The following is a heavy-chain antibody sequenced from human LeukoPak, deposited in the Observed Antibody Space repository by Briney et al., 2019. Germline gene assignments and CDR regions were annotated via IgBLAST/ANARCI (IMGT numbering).Heavy chain of an antibody. J-gene: IGHJ3*01. V-gene: IGHV3-23*01. CDR1: GFTFSSYA. CDR3: AKGAQSCLGTYPTCGAFDA. Sequence: PGGSLRLSCAASGFTFSSYAMNWVRQAPGKGLEWVSAISGSGGKTYYVDSVKGRFTISRDNSKNTLYLQMNSLGAEDTGVYYCAKGAQSCLGTYPTCGAFDAWGQGTMVTVSS. CDR2: ISGSGGKT. D-gene: IGHD7-27*01.